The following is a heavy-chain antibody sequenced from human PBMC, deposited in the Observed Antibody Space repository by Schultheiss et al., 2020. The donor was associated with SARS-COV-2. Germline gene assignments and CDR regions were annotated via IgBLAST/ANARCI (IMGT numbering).Heavy chain of an antibody. CDR3: ARGTRSSRRENAFDI. D-gene: IGHD2-2*01. V-gene: IGHV4-38-2*01. CDR2: IYHSGST. CDR1: GYSISSGYY. J-gene: IGHJ3*02. Sequence: SETLSLTCAVSGYSISSGYYWGWIRQPPGKGLEWIGSIYHSGSTYYNPSLKSRVTISVDTSKNQFSLKLSSVTAADTAVYYCARGTRSSRRENAFDIWGQGTMVTVSS.